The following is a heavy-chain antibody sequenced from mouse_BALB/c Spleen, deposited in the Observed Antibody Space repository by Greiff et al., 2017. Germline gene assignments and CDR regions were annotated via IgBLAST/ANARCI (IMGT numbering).Heavy chain of an antibody. J-gene: IGHJ2*01. CDR1: GYSITSDYA. V-gene: IGHV3-2*02. CDR2: ISYSGST. CDR3: ARSIVYGNWDY. Sequence: EVKVEESGPGLVKPSQSLSLTCTVTGYSITSDYAWNWIRQFPGNKLEWMGYISYSGSTSYNPSLKSRISITRDTSKNQFVLQLNSVTTEDTATYYCARSIVYGNWDYGGQGTTLTVSS. D-gene: IGHD2-10*02.